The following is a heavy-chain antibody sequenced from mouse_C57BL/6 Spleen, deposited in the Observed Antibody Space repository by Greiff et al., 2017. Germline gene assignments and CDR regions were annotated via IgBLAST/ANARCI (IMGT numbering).Heavy chain of an antibody. Sequence: EVQLQQSGAELVKPGASVKLSCTASGFNIKDYYMHWVKQRPEQGLEWIGRIDPEDGETKYAPKFKGKATITADTSSTTAYLQLSSLTSEDTAVYYCATMITTSAWFAGWGQGTLVTVSA. J-gene: IGHJ3*01. D-gene: IGHD2-4*01. CDR2: IDPEDGET. V-gene: IGHV14-2*01. CDR3: ATMITTSAWFAG. CDR1: GFNIKDYY.